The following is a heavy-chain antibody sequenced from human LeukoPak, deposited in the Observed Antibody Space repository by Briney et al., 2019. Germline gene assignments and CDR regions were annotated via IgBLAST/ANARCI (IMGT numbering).Heavy chain of an antibody. J-gene: IGHJ4*02. CDR2: ISPSADIK. D-gene: IGHD1/OR15-1a*01. V-gene: IGHV3-NL1*01. CDR3: ARTRGPQDY. Sequence: GGSLRLSCAASGFTFSSYGMHWVRQAPGKGLEWVSGISPSADIKYYADSVKGRFTISRDNSKNTLYLQMNSLRAEDTAVYYCARTRGPQDYWGQGTLVTVSS. CDR1: GFTFSSYG.